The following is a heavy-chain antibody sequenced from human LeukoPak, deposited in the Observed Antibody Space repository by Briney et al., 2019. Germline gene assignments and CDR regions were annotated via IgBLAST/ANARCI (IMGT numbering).Heavy chain of an antibody. CDR3: ARGGATGSFDD. CDR1: GYTLTSYY. J-gene: IGHJ4*02. Sequence: GASVKVSCKASGYTLTSYYMHWVRQAPGQGLEWMGIINPSGGNTYYAQKFQGRVTMTRDTSTSTVYMELSSLRSEDTAVYYCARGGATGSFDDWGQGTLVTVSS. CDR2: INPSGGNT. V-gene: IGHV1-46*01. D-gene: IGHD1-14*01.